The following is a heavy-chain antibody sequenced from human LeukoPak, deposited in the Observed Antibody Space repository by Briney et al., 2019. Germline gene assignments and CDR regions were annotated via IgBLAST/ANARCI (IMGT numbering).Heavy chain of an antibody. Sequence: SETLSLTCTVSGGSISSGGYYWSWIRQHPGKGLEWIGYIYYSGSTYYNPSLKSRVTISADTSKNQFSLKLSSVTAADTAVYYCANSNYEAVFDPWGQGTLVTVSS. CDR2: IYYSGST. J-gene: IGHJ5*02. CDR1: GGSISSGGYY. CDR3: ANSNYEAVFDP. V-gene: IGHV4-31*03. D-gene: IGHD4-11*01.